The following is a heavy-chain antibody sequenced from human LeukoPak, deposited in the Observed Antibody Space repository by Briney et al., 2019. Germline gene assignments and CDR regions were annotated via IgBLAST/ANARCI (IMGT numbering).Heavy chain of an antibody. Sequence: SETLSLTCAVYGGSFSGYYWSWIRQPPGKGLEWMGEINHSGSTNYNPSLKSRVTMSVDTSKNQFSLKLSSVTAADTAVYYCARVRATTRGSSATRDAFDIWGQGTMVTVSS. CDR2: INHSGST. CDR1: GGSFSGYY. CDR3: ARVRATTRGSSATRDAFDI. J-gene: IGHJ3*02. D-gene: IGHD1-26*01. V-gene: IGHV4-34*01.